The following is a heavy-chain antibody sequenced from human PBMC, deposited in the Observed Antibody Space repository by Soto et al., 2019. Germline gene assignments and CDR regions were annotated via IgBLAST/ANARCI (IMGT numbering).Heavy chain of an antibody. J-gene: IGHJ6*03. CDR3: AKDACSSTSCYGLYYYYYYMDV. CDR2: ISYDGSNK. V-gene: IGHV3-30*18. Sequence: GGSLRLSCAASGFTFSSYGMHWVRQAPGKGLEWVAVISYDGSNKYYADSVKGRFTISRDNSKNTLYLQMNSLRAEDTAVYYCAKDACSSTSCYGLYYYYYYMDVWGKGTTVTVSS. D-gene: IGHD2-2*01. CDR1: GFTFSSYG.